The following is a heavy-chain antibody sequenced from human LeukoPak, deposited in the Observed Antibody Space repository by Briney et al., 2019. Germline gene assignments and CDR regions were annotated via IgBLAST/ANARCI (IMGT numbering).Heavy chain of an antibody. J-gene: IGHJ4*02. CDR2: IYSSGST. CDR1: GFTVSSNH. D-gene: IGHD2-2*01. V-gene: IGHV4-59*02. CDR3: AREGSTNILDY. Sequence: GSLRLSCAASGFTVSSNHMSWIRQPPGKGLEWIGYIYSSGSTNYNPSLKSRVTISVDTSKNQFSLKLSSVTAADTAVYYCAREGSTNILDYWGQGTLVTVSS.